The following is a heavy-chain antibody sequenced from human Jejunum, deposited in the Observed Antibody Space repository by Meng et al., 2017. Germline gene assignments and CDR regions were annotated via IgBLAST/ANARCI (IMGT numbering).Heavy chain of an antibody. J-gene: IGHJ4*02. Sequence: ASVKVSCKASGYTFIGYQIHWVRQAPGQGLEWLGRINTYTGATNYAQKFQGRVTMTRDTSISTACMELSRLTSDDTAGYYFASVWDNGDYAPGHPDFWGQGTLVTVSS. CDR3: ASVWDNGDYAPGHPDF. V-gene: IGHV1-2*06. D-gene: IGHD4-17*01. CDR1: GYTFIGYQ. CDR2: INTYTGAT.